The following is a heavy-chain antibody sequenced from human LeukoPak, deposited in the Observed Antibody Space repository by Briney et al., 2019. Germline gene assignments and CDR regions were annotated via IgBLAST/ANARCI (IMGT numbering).Heavy chain of an antibody. CDR1: GGSISSYY. CDR2: IYYSGNT. J-gene: IGHJ4*02. V-gene: IGHV4-59*08. D-gene: IGHD6-19*01. CDR3: AGHPGNSGWFYYFDY. Sequence: SETLSLTCTVSGGSISSYYWSWVRQPPGKGLEWIGYIYYSGNTNYNPSLKSRVTISVDTSKNQFSLKLSSVTATDTAVYYCAGHPGNSGWFYYFDYWGQGALVTVSS.